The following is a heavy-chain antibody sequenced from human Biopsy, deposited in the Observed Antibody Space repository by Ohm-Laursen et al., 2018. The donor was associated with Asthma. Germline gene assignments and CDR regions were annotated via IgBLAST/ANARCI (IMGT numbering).Heavy chain of an antibody. D-gene: IGHD2-15*01. J-gene: IGHJ4*02. CDR3: ARKAGSCISRSCYSLDF. V-gene: IGHV1-69*01. CDR2: INSLFGTT. CDR1: GGTFTTYA. Sequence: SVKVSCKSLGGTFTTYAIGWVRQAPGQGLEWMGGINSLFGTTTYPQKFQDRVTITADDSTSTVYMELSSLRSEDTAVYYCARKAGSCISRSCYSLDFWGQGTLVTVSS.